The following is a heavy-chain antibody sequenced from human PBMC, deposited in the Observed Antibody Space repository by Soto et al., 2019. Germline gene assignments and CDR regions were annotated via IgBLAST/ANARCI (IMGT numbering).Heavy chain of an antibody. CDR3: ARDLQMATIRGGDY. CDR2: ISSSTTHI. J-gene: IGHJ4*02. D-gene: IGHD5-12*01. V-gene: IGHV3-21*06. Sequence: GGSLRLSCTASGFTFNTYNMNWVRQAPGRGLEWVSSISSSTTHILYADSVKGRFTISRDNGKNSLYLQMNSLRAEDTAVYYCARDLQMATIRGGDYWGQGTQVTVSS. CDR1: GFTFNTYN.